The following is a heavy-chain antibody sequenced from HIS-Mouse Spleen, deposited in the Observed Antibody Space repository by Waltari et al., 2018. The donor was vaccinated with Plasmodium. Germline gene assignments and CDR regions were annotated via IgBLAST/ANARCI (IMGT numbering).Heavy chain of an antibody. CDR1: GGSFSGYY. CDR2: INHSGST. D-gene: IGHD6-13*01. CDR3: ARGSAAAGPFDY. J-gene: IGHJ4*02. Sequence: QVQLQQWGAGLLKPSETLSLTCAVYGGSFSGYYWSWIRQPPGKGLEWIGEINHSGSTNHNPSLKSRVTISVDTSKNQFSLKLSSVTAADTAVYYCARGSAAAGPFDYWGQGTLVTVSS. V-gene: IGHV4-34*01.